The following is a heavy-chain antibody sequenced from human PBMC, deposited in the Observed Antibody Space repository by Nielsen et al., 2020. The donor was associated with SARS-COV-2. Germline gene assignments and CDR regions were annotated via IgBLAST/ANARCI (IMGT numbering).Heavy chain of an antibody. Sequence: SETLSLTCAVYGGSFGGYYWSWIRQPPGKGLEWIGSIYYSGSTYYNPSLKSRVTISVDTSKNQFSLKLSSVTAADTAVYYCARTSVGRFYYMDVWGKGTTVTVSS. CDR2: IYYSGST. CDR1: GGSFGGYY. D-gene: IGHD1-26*01. V-gene: IGHV4-34*01. CDR3: ARTSVGRFYYMDV. J-gene: IGHJ6*03.